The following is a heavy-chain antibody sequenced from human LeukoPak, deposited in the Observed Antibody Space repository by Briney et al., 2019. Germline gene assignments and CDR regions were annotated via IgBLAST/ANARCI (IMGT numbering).Heavy chain of an antibody. D-gene: IGHD3-22*01. CDR1: GGSIRNHY. J-gene: IGHJ4*02. V-gene: IGHV4-59*08. CDR2: IHYSGST. CDR3: ARREDSGSRGYYGL. Sequence: PSETLSLTCTVSGGSIRNHYRSWVRQPPGKGLEWIGYIHYSGSTNYNPSLKSRVTMSVDTSNNRISLKVTSVTAADTAVYYCARREDSGSRGYYGLWGQGTLITVSS.